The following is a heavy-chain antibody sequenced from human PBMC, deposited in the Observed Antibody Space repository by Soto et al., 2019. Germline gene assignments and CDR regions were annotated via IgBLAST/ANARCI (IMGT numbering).Heavy chain of an antibody. CDR2: IYYSGST. CDR1: GGSISSYY. J-gene: IGHJ4*02. CDR3: ARASQSYADWEGIDY. Sequence: SETLSLTCTVSGGSISSYYWSWIRQPPGKGLEWIGYIYYSGSTNYNPSLKSRVTISVDTSKNQFSLKLSSVTAADTAVYYCARASQSYADWEGIDYWGQGTLVTVSS. D-gene: IGHD1-26*01. V-gene: IGHV4-59*01.